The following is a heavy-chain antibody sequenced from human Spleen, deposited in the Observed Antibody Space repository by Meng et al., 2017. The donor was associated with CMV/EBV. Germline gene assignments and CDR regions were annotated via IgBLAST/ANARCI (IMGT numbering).Heavy chain of an antibody. Sequence: ASVKVSCKASGYTFTSYGISWVRQAPGQGLEWMGWISTYNGDTNYAQKLQGRVTMTTDSSTSTAYMELRSLRSDDTAVYYCARARQAAADTTWFDPWGQGTLVTVS. CDR1: GYTFTSYG. V-gene: IGHV1-18*01. D-gene: IGHD6-13*01. J-gene: IGHJ5*02. CDR2: ISTYNGDT. CDR3: ARARQAAADTTWFDP.